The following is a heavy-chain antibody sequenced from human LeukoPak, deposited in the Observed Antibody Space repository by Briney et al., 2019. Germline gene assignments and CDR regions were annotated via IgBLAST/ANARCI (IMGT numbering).Heavy chain of an antibody. CDR2: IFAGDSDT. J-gene: IGHJ2*01. CDR3: VRMPPRIASRPYGYFDL. Sequence: GESLKISCEGSGYSFSDYWIAWVRRMPGKGLEWMGFIFAGDSDTRYSAAFVGQITISVDKSANTAYLLWSSLKASDTAVYYCVRMPPRIASRPYGYFDLWGRGTLVTVSS. CDR1: GYSFSDYW. V-gene: IGHV5-51*01. D-gene: IGHD6-6*01.